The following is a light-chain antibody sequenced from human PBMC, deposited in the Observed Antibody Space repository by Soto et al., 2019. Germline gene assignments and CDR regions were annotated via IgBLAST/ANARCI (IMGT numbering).Light chain of an antibody. J-gene: IGKJ3*01. CDR3: QHYGRSPGLFT. CDR2: DTS. Sequence: EIVLTQSPGTLSLSPGERATLSCRASQSVSSNYLAWYQQRPGQAPRLLIYDTSNRATGVPDRFSGSGSGTDLTLTISRLEPEDFAVYYCQHYGRSPGLFTFGPGTKV. V-gene: IGKV3-20*01. CDR1: QSVSSNY.